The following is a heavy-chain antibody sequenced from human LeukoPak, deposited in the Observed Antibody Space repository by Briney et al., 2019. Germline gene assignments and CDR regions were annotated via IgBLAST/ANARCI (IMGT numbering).Heavy chain of an antibody. CDR2: IYYSGST. J-gene: IGHJ4*02. CDR1: GGSISSYY. CDR3: ASQATYYYDSSGYRLFDY. D-gene: IGHD3-22*01. V-gene: IGHV4-59*01. Sequence: SETLSLTCTVSGGSISSYYWSWIRQPPGKGLEWIGYIYYSGSTNYNPSLKSRVTISVDTSKNQFSLKLSSVTAADTAVYYCASQATYYYDSSGYRLFDYWGQGTLVTVSS.